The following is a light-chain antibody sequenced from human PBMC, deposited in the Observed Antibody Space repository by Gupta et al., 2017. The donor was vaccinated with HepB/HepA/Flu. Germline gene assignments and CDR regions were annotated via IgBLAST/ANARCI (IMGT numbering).Light chain of an antibody. Sequence: IVLTQSPATLALSPGERVDLSGRASPNIRTSLAWYQHTPGQAPRLLIHDGTNRSTGVPARFAGSGSGTDFTLAISSLEPEDFAVYYCQPRNNWPRTFGQGTKVE. J-gene: IGKJ1*01. CDR1: PNIRTS. CDR3: QPRNNWPRT. V-gene: IGKV3-11*01. CDR2: DGT.